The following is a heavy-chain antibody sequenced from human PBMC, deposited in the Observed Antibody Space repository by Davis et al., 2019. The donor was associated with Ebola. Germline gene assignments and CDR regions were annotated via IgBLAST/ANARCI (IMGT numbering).Heavy chain of an antibody. Sequence: SETLSLTCSVSGGTISNYYWTWIRQPPGKGLEWSAYMSYRGGVNYNPSRKSRVTISIDTSKNQLSLKLNSVTAADTAVYSCARVSLELKEYGDYVPWFDPWGQGTLVTVSS. D-gene: IGHD4-17*01. CDR1: GGTISNYY. V-gene: IGHV4-59*12. CDR2: MSYRGGV. J-gene: IGHJ5*02. CDR3: ARVSLELKEYGDYVPWFDP.